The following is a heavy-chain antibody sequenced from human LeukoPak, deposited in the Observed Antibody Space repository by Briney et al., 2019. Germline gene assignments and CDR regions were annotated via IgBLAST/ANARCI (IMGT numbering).Heavy chain of an antibody. V-gene: IGHV1-8*01. D-gene: IGHD3-3*01. Sequence: GASVKVSCKASGYTFTSYDINWVRQATGQGLEWMGWMNPNSGNTGYAQKFQGRVTMTRNTSISTAYMELSSLRSEDTAVYYCARGNYDFWSGYHKTPRVHRSATDYWGQGTLVTVSS. CDR3: ARGNYDFWSGYHKTPRVHRSATDY. J-gene: IGHJ4*02. CDR2: MNPNSGNT. CDR1: GYTFTSYD.